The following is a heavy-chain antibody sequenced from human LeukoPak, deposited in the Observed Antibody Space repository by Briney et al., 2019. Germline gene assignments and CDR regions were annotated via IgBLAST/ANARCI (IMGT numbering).Heavy chain of an antibody. CDR3: ARLADYDSSGYFDY. Sequence: GGSLRLSCAASGFTFSSYEMNWVRQAPGKGLEWVSYISSSGSTIYYADSVKGRFTISGDNAKNSLYLQMNSLRGEDTAVYYCARLADYDSSGYFDYWGQGTLVTVSS. CDR2: ISSSGSTI. J-gene: IGHJ4*02. CDR1: GFTFSSYE. V-gene: IGHV3-48*03. D-gene: IGHD3-22*01.